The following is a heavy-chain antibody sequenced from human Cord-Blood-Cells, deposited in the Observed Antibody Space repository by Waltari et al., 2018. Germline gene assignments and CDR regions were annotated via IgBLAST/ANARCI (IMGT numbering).Heavy chain of an antibody. J-gene: IGHJ4*02. CDR3: ARANTHYDFWSGYFDY. V-gene: IGHV1-3*01. D-gene: IGHD3-3*01. Sequence: QVQLVQSGAEVKKPGASVKVSCQVSGYTFTSYAMHWVRQSPGQRLEWMGWSNAGNGNTKYSQKFQGRVTITRDTSASTAYMELSSLRSEDTAVYYCARANTHYDFWSGYFDYWGQGTLVTVSS. CDR2: SNAGNGNT. CDR1: GYTFTSYA.